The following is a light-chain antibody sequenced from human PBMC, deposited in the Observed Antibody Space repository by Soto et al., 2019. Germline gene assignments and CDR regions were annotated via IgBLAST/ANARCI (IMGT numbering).Light chain of an antibody. CDR2: GAS. J-gene: IGKJ4*01. CDR1: QSVSSN. V-gene: IGKV3-20*01. Sequence: EIVLTQSPGTLSLSPGERATLSCRASQSVSSNLAWYQQKPGQAPRLLIYGASSMATGIPDRFSGSGSGTDFTLIISGLEPEDFAVYYCQQYGVSPLTFGGGTKVEIK. CDR3: QQYGVSPLT.